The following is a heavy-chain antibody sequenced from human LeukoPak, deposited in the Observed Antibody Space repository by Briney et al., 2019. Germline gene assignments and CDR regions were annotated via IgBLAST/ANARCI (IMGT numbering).Heavy chain of an antibody. Sequence: GGSLRVSCVASGFTISSYSMNLVRQAPEKGLEWVSSISSSSSYIYYADSVKGRFTISRDNAKNSLYLQMNSLRAEDTAVYYCARGGSSSSEDYLFNYWGQGTLVTVSS. CDR1: GFTISSYS. CDR3: ARGGSSSSEDYLFNY. J-gene: IGHJ4*02. D-gene: IGHD6-6*01. V-gene: IGHV3-21*01. CDR2: ISSSSSYI.